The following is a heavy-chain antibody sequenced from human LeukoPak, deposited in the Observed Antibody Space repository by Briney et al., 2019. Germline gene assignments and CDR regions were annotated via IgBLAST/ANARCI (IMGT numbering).Heavy chain of an antibody. V-gene: IGHV3-15*01. D-gene: IGHD4-11*01. J-gene: IGHJ5*02. CDR3: TTVPVTSVTTSWFDP. Sequence: GGSLRLSCAASGFTFSNAWMSWVRQAPGKGLEWVGRIKSKTDGGTTDYAAPVNGRFTISRDDSKNTLYLQVNSLKTEDTAVYYCTTVPVTSVTTSWFDPWGQGTLVTVSS. CDR2: IKSKTDGGTT. CDR1: GFTFSNAW.